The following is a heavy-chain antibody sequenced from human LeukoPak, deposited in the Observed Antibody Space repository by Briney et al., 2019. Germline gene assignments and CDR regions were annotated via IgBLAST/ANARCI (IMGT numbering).Heavy chain of an antibody. CDR3: ARVRGSYHFDY. D-gene: IGHD1-26*01. Sequence: GGSLRLSCAASGFTFSSYAMNWVRQAPGKGLEWVSTISGSGGDTYYADSVKGRFSISRDNSKNTLYLQMNSLRADDTAVYYCARVRGSYHFDYWGQGTLVTVSS. V-gene: IGHV3-23*01. CDR1: GFTFSSYA. CDR2: ISGSGGDT. J-gene: IGHJ4*02.